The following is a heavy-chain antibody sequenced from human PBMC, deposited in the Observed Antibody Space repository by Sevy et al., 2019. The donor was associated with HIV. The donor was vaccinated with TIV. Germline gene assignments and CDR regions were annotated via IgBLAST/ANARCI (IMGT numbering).Heavy chain of an antibody. CDR1: GGSISSSSYY. V-gene: IGHV4-39*01. J-gene: IGHJ6*02. D-gene: IGHD5-18*01. CDR3: VRGYSYGYYYYYYGMDV. CDR2: IYYSGST. Sequence: SETLSLTCTVSGGSISSSSYYWGWIRQPPGKGLEWIGSIYYSGSTYYNPSLKSRVTISVDTSKNQFSLKLSSVTAADTAVYYCVRGYSYGYYYYYYGMDVWGQGTTVTVSS.